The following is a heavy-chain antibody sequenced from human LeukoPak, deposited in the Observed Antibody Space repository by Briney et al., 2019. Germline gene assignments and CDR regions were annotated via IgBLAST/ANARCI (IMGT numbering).Heavy chain of an antibody. Sequence: PSETLSLTCTVSGGSISSGDYYWSWIRQPPGKGLEWIGYIYYSGSTYYNPSLKSRVTISVDTSKNQFSLKLSSVTAADTAVYYCARVGDSSSWSEVDYWGQGTLVTVSS. J-gene: IGHJ4*02. D-gene: IGHD6-13*01. CDR1: GGSISSGDYY. CDR3: ARVGDSSSWSEVDY. V-gene: IGHV4-30-4*02. CDR2: IYYSGST.